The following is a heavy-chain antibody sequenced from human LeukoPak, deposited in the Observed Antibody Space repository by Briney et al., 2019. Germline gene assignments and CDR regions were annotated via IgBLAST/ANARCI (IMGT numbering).Heavy chain of an antibody. CDR3: ARDLVVADANWFDP. CDR2: ISTTSSYI. D-gene: IGHD2-15*01. J-gene: IGHJ5*02. CDR1: GFTFSSYT. Sequence: GGSLRLSCAASGFTFSSYTMNWVRQAPGKGLEWVSSISTTSSYIYYADSVKGRFTISRDNAKNSLYLQMNSLRAEDTAVYYCARDLVVADANWFDPWGQGTLVTVSS. V-gene: IGHV3-21*01.